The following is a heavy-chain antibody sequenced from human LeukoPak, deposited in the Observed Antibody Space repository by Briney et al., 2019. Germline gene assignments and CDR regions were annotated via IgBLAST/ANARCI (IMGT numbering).Heavy chain of an antibody. Sequence: GGSLRLSCAASGFTFSNYAMIWVRRAPGKGLEWVSAMSGSGVSTNDADSVKGRFTISRDNSKNTLYLQINILGAEDTAVYYCAKDYGNYDTSGLGAFDVWGQGTMVTVSS. CDR3: AKDYGNYDTSGLGAFDV. CDR2: MSGSGVST. D-gene: IGHD3-22*01. J-gene: IGHJ3*01. V-gene: IGHV3-23*01. CDR1: GFTFSNYA.